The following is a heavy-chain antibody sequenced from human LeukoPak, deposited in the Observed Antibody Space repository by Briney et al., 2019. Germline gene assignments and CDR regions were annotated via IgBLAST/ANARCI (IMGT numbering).Heavy chain of an antibody. Sequence: PSETLSLTCAVSGGSISSGGYSWSWIRQPPGKGLEWIGYIYHSGSTYYNPSLKSRVTISVDRSKNQFSLKLSSVTAADTAVYYCASMTTVTTGAFDYWGQGTLVTVSS. V-gene: IGHV4-30-2*01. CDR1: GGSISSGGYS. CDR2: IYHSGST. D-gene: IGHD4-17*01. CDR3: ASMTTVTTGAFDY. J-gene: IGHJ4*02.